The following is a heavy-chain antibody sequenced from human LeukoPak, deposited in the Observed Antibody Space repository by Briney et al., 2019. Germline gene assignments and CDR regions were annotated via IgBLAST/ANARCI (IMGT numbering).Heavy chain of an antibody. CDR2: IIPIFGTA. J-gene: IGHJ3*02. V-gene: IGHV1-69*13. CDR1: GGTFSSYA. CDR3: ASTGGVGATHDAFDI. Sequence: SVKVSCKASGGTFSSYAISWVRQAPGQGLEWMGGIIPIFGTANYAQKFQGRVMITADESTSTAYMELSSLRSEDTAVYYCASTGGVGATHDAFDIWGQGTMVTVSS. D-gene: IGHD1-26*01.